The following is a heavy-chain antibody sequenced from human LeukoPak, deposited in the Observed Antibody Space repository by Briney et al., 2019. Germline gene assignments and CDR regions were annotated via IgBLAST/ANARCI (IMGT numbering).Heavy chain of an antibody. CDR2: INPNSGGT. Sequence: GASVKVSCKASGYTFTGYYMHWVRQGPGQGLEWVGWINPNSGGTNYAQKFQGRVTMTRDTSISTAYMELSRLRSDDTAVYYCARADYGDYILHDAFDIWGQGTMVTVSS. V-gene: IGHV1-2*02. CDR1: GYTFTGYY. D-gene: IGHD4-17*01. J-gene: IGHJ3*02. CDR3: ARADYGDYILHDAFDI.